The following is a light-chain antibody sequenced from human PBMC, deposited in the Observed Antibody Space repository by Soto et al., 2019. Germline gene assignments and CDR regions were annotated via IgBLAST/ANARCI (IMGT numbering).Light chain of an antibody. Sequence: EIVLTQSPGTLSLSPGERATLSCRASQDVSSNSLAWYRQKPGQAPRLLIYGASSRATGIPDRFSGSGSGTDFTLTISRLEPEEFAVYFCQQYVNSLWTFGQGTKVEIK. V-gene: IGKV3-20*01. CDR1: QDVSSNS. CDR2: GAS. J-gene: IGKJ1*01. CDR3: QQYVNSLWT.